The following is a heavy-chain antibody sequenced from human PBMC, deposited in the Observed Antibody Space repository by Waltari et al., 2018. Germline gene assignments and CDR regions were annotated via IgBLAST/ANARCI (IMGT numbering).Heavy chain of an antibody. J-gene: IGHJ4*02. V-gene: IGHV4-34*01. Sequence: QVQLQQWGAGLLKPSETLSLTCAVYGGSFSGYYWSWIRQPPGKGLEWIGEINHSGSTNYNPSLKSRVTISVDTSKNQFSLKLSSVTAADTAVYYCARGVLWGAVAGTVDYWGQGTLVTVSS. CDR2: INHSGST. CDR3: ARGVLWGAVAGTVDY. CDR1: GGSFSGYY. D-gene: IGHD6-19*01.